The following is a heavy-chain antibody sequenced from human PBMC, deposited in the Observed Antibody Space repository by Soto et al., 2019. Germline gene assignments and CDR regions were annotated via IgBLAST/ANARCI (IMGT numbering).Heavy chain of an antibody. CDR2: IYYSGST. Sequence: QVQLQESGPGLVKPSETLSLTCTVSGGSISSYYWSWIRQPPGKGLEWIGYIYYSGSTNYNPSLKRRVTISVDTSKNQFSLKLSSVTAADTAVYYCARDKAPYCTNGVCYFPNAFDIWGQGTMVTVSS. J-gene: IGHJ3*02. CDR3: ARDKAPYCTNGVCYFPNAFDI. D-gene: IGHD2-8*01. CDR1: GGSISSYY. V-gene: IGHV4-59*01.